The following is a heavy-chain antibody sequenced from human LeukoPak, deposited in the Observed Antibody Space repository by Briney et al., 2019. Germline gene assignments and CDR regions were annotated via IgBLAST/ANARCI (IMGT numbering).Heavy chain of an antibody. V-gene: IGHV3-23*01. Sequence: EWVSAISGSGGSTYYADSVKGRFTISRDNSKNTLYLQMNSLRAEDTAVYYCANPYEMDYWGQGTLVTVSS. CDR2: ISGSGGST. J-gene: IGHJ4*02. CDR3: ANPYEMDY. D-gene: IGHD3-3*01.